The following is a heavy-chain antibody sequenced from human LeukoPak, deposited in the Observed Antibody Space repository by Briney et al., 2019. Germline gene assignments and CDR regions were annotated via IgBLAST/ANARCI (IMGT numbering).Heavy chain of an antibody. V-gene: IGHV1-46*01. CDR1: GYTFSSYY. CDR2: INPSSGST. CDR3: ARDRDGSGSYCDY. D-gene: IGHD3-10*01. Sequence: ASVKVSCKASGYTFSSYYMHWVRQAPGQGLEWMGIINPSSGSTRYEQKFQGRVTITADESTSTAYMELSSLRSEDTAVYYYARDRDGSGSYCDYWGQGTLVTVSS. J-gene: IGHJ4*02.